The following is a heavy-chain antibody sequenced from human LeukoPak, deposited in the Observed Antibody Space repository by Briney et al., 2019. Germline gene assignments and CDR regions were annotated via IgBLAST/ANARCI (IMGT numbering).Heavy chain of an antibody. V-gene: IGHV3-53*01. J-gene: IGHJ4*02. CDR1: GFSVRTTY. Sequence: GGSLSLSCAASGFSVRTTYMSWVRQAPGKRLEWVSVLYTGGGTDHADSVKGRFTISRDNSKNTLSLQMNSLRVEDTAIYYCTRSGYRHPYHFDSWGQGTLVIVSS. CDR3: TRSGYRHPYHFDS. CDR2: LYTGGGT. D-gene: IGHD3-22*01.